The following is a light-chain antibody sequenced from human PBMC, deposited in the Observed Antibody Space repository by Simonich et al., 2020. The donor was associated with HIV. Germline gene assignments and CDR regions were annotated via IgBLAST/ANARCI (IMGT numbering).Light chain of an antibody. CDR3: QSYDSSLSASVV. Sequence: QSVLTQPPSVSGAPGPRVTISCTGSSSNIGAGYDVHWYQQLPGTAPKLLIYDNNNRPSGVPDRFSGSKSGTSASLAITGLQAEDEADYYCQSYDSSLSASVVFGGGTKLTVL. CDR2: DNN. CDR1: SSNIGAGYD. J-gene: IGLJ2*01. V-gene: IGLV1-40*01.